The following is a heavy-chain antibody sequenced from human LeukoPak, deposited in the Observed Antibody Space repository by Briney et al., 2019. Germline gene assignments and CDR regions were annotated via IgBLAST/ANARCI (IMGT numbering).Heavy chain of an antibody. V-gene: IGHV3-9*03. D-gene: IGHD1-26*01. CDR3: AKGGGYYELDH. J-gene: IGHJ4*02. Sequence: PGGSLRLSCVASGFTFEDYAMHWVRQAPGKGLEWVSGISWNSGSIGYADSVKGRFTISRDNAKNSLYVQMNSLRAEDMALYYCAKGGGYYELDHWGQGTLVTVSS. CDR1: GFTFEDYA. CDR2: ISWNSGSI.